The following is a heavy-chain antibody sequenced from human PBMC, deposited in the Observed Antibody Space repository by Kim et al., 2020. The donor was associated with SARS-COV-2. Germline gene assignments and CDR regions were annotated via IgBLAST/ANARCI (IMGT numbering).Heavy chain of an antibody. Sequence: YSPSFQGQVTSSADKSISTAYLQWSSLKASDTAMYYCARLKVGAMKAFDIWGQGAMVTVSS. D-gene: IGHD1-26*01. V-gene: IGHV5-51*01. CDR3: ARLKVGAMKAFDI. J-gene: IGHJ3*02.